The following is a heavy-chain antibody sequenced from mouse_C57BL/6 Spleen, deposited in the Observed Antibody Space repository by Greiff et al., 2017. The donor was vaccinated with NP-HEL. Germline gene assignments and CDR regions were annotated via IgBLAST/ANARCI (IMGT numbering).Heavy chain of an antibody. J-gene: IGHJ2*01. CDR2: IHPNSGST. Sequence: QVQLKESGAELVKPGASVKLSCKASGYTFTSYWMHWVKQRPGQGLEWIGMIHPNSGSTNYNEKFKSKATLTVDKSSSTAYMQLSSLTSEDSAVYYCARRKYGNYEDYFDYWGQGTTLTVSS. CDR3: ARRKYGNYEDYFDY. CDR1: GYTFTSYW. D-gene: IGHD2-1*01. V-gene: IGHV1-64*01.